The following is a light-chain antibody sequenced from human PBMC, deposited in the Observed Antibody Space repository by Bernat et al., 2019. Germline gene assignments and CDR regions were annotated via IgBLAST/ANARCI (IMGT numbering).Light chain of an antibody. J-gene: IGLJ3*02. Sequence: QSALTQPASVSGSPGQSITISCAGTSSDVGSYNLVSWYQQHPGKAPKLMIYEVTKRPSGVSNRFSGSKSGNTASLTFSGLQAEDEADYYCCSYAGSSTVFGGGTKLTVL. CDR3: CSYAGSSTV. CDR1: SSDVGSYNL. CDR2: EVT. V-gene: IGLV2-23*02.